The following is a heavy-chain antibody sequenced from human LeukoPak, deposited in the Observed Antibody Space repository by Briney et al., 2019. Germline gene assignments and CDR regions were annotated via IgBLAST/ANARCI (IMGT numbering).Heavy chain of an antibody. CDR1: GFTFSSYA. D-gene: IGHD2-15*01. CDR3: ARDFFTKDIVVVVAATPDY. V-gene: IGHV3-30-3*01. Sequence: GGSLRLSCAASGFTFSSYAMRWVRQAPGKGLEWVAVISYDGSNKYYADSVKGRFTIPRDNSKNTLYLQMNSLRAEDTAVYYCARDFFTKDIVVVVAATPDYWGQGTLVTVSS. J-gene: IGHJ4*02. CDR2: ISYDGSNK.